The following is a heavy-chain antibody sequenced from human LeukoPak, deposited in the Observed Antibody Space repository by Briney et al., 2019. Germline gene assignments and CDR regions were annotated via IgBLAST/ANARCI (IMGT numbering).Heavy chain of an antibody. CDR1: VGTFSSYA. Sequence: SVKVSCTASVGTFSSYAISWVRQAPGQGLEWMGGIIPIFGTANYAQKFQGRVTTTADESTSTAYMELSSLRSEDTAVYYCARSAPEGFWGPAVSLLSWFDPWGQGTLVTVSS. J-gene: IGHJ5*02. CDR3: ARSAPEGFWGPAVSLLSWFDP. CDR2: IIPIFGTA. V-gene: IGHV1-69*13. D-gene: IGHD2-2*01.